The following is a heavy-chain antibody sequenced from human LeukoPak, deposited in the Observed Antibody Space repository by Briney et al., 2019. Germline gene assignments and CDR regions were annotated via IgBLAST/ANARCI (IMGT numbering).Heavy chain of an antibody. V-gene: IGHV3-53*01. D-gene: IGHD3-10*01. CDR3: ARGDYYGSGSFYFDY. J-gene: IGHJ4*02. Sequence: GGSLRLSCAAPGFTSSRMNWVRQAPGKGLEWVSVIYSSGYTQYADSVKGRFTISRDNSKNTLYLQMNSLRAEDTATYYCARGDYYGSGSFYFDYWGQGALVTVSS. CDR1: GFTSSR. CDR2: IYSSGYT.